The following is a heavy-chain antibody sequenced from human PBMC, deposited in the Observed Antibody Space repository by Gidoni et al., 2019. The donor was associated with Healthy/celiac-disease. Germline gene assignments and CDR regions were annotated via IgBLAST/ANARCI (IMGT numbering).Heavy chain of an antibody. Sequence: QLQLQESGPGLVKPSETLSLTCTVSGGSISSSSYYWGWIRQPPGKGLEWIGSIYYSGSTYYNPSRNSRVTISVDTFKNQFSRKLSSVTAADTAVYYCARHRAPPYYDSSGYYYVPGYFDLWGRGTLVTVSS. J-gene: IGHJ2*01. V-gene: IGHV4-39*01. CDR3: ARHRAPPYYDSSGYYYVPGYFDL. D-gene: IGHD3-22*01. CDR1: GGSISSSSYY. CDR2: IYYSGST.